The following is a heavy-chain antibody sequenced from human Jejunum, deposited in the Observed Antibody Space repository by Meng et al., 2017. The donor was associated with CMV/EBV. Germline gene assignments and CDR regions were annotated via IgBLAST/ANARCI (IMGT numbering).Heavy chain of an antibody. D-gene: IGHD3-9*01. CDR1: GFTVSIYS. J-gene: IGHJ4*02. CDR2: ISSTSSTI. V-gene: IGHV3-48*04. Sequence: AASGFTVSIYSLHWVRQAPGKGLEWISYISSTSSTIYYADSVRGRFTVSRDDAKKSLYLLMNSLRVEDTAVYYCARHNLLTGWDVWGQGALVTVSS. CDR3: ARHNLLTGWDV.